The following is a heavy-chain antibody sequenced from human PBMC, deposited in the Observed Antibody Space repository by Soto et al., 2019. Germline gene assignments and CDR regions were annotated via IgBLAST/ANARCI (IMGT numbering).Heavy chain of an antibody. J-gene: IGHJ6*02. Sequence: SETLSLTSAVHGGSFSGYFWACVRHAPRRGLEWIGEIKRSGRTNTNPSLKRRISTSVDTSKNQFSLRLSSVTAADTAFYYCARGPRCINTSCSNDFYHFGLDVWGQGTSVTVSS. V-gene: IGHV4-34*01. CDR2: IKRSGRT. D-gene: IGHD2-2*01. CDR1: GGSFSGYF. CDR3: ARGPRCINTSCSNDFYHFGLDV.